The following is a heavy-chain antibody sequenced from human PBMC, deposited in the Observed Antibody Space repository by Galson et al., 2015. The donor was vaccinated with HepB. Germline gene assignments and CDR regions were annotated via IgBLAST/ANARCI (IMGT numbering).Heavy chain of an antibody. D-gene: IGHD3-22*01. V-gene: IGHV3-15*01. J-gene: IGHJ4*02. CDR2: IKSKTDGGTT. CDR3: TTEWNWYYYDSSGYECFEY. CDR1: GFIFRNAW. Sequence: SLRLSCAASGFIFRNAWMSWVRQTPGKGLEWVGRIKSKTDGGTTDYAAPVKGRFTISRDDSKNTLYLQMKSLKTEDTGVYYCTTEWNWYYYDSSGYECFEYWGQGTLVTVSS.